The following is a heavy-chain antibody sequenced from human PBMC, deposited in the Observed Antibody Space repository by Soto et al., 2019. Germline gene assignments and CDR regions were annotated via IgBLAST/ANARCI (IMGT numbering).Heavy chain of an antibody. CDR2: IYYSGST. CDR1: GGSISSGDYY. D-gene: IGHD6-19*01. V-gene: IGHV4-30-4*01. CDR3: ARVLQYSSGSLDY. J-gene: IGHJ4*02. Sequence: QVQLQESGPGLVKPSQTLSLTCTVSGGSISSGDYYWSWIRQPPGKGLEWIGYIYYSGSTYYNPSLKSRVTMSVDTSKNQFALKLSSVTAADTAVDYCARVLQYSSGSLDYWGQGTLVTVSS.